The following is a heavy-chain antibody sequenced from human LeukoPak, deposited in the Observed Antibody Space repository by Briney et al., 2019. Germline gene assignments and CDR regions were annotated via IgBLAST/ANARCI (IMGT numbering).Heavy chain of an antibody. CDR2: ISSNGGST. CDR3: ARDGIPNYYYYYMDV. J-gene: IGHJ6*03. CDR1: GFTFSSYA. D-gene: IGHD2-21*01. Sequence: GGSLRLSCAASGFTFSSYAMHWVRQAPGKGLEYVSAISSNGGSTYYANSVKGRFTISRDNSKNTLYLQMGSLRAEDMAVYYCARDGIPNYYYYYMDVWGKGTTVTVSS. V-gene: IGHV3-64*01.